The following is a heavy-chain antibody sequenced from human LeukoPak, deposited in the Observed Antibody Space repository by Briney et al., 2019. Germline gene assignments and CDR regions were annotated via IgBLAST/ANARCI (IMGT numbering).Heavy chain of an antibody. D-gene: IGHD6-19*01. Sequence: ASVKVSCKVSGYTRTELSMHWVRQAPGKGLEWMGGFDPEDGETIYAQKFQGRVTMTEDTSTDTAYMELSSLRSEDTAVYYCATVAPKQWLVLRAFDIWGQGTMVTVSS. CDR1: GYTRTELS. V-gene: IGHV1-24*01. CDR2: FDPEDGET. J-gene: IGHJ3*02. CDR3: ATVAPKQWLVLRAFDI.